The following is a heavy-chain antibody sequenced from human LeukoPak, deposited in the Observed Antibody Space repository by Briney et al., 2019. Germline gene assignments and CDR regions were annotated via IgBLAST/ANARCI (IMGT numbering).Heavy chain of an antibody. D-gene: IGHD6-13*01. CDR2: ISGSGGST. V-gene: IGHV3-23*01. CDR3: AKDQYSSSWSHYYYYYGMDV. Sequence: GGSLRLSCAASGFTFSSYAMSWVRQAPGKGLEWVSAISGSGGSTYYADSVKGRFTISRDNSKNTLYLQMNSLRAEDTAVYYCAKDQYSSSWSHYYYYYGMDVWGQGTTVTVSS. CDR1: GFTFSSYA. J-gene: IGHJ6*02.